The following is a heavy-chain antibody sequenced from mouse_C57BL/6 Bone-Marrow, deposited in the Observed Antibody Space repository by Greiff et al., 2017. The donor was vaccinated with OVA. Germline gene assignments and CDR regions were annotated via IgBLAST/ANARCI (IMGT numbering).Heavy chain of an antibody. D-gene: IGHD1-1*01. CDR2: INPYNGGT. CDR3: ARTSFATVDYYAMDY. Sequence: EVQLQQSGPVLVKPGASVKMSCKASGYTFTDYYMNWVKQSHGKSLEWIGVINPYNGGTSYNQKFKGKATLTVDKSSSTAYMELNSLTSEDSAVYYCARTSFATVDYYAMDYWGQGTSVTVSS. CDR1: GYTFTDYY. V-gene: IGHV1-19*01. J-gene: IGHJ4*01.